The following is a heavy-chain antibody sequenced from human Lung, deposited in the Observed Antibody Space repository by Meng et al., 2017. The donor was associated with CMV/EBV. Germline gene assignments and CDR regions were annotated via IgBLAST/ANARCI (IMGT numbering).Heavy chain of an antibody. D-gene: IGHD6-19*01. CDR2: IRFDGNNK. CDR3: ASYAQAWYNSGS. Sequence: GRYLRPSCPPSGSTFSINGMHWVRQAPGKGLEWVAFIRFDGNNKYYRDSVKGRFTISRDNSKNTIYLQMNRLRPDDTAVYYCASYAQAWYNSGSWGQGTLVTVSS. CDR1: GSTFSING. V-gene: IGHV3-30*02. J-gene: IGHJ4*02.